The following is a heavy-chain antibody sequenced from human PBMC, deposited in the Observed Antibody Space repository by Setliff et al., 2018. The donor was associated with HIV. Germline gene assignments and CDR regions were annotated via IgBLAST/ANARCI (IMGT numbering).Heavy chain of an antibody. CDR2: IYYSGAT. CDR3: ARARWNDVSPLYYSDF. CDR1: GGSIGSGNYY. J-gene: IGHJ4*02. Sequence: PSETLSLTCTVSGGSIGSGNYYWNWIRQHPGKGLEWIGYIYYSGATYYNPSLKSRVTLSIDTSKNQFSLNLSSVTAADTAVYYCARARWNDVSPLYYSDFWGQGTLVTVSS. D-gene: IGHD1-1*01. V-gene: IGHV4-31*03.